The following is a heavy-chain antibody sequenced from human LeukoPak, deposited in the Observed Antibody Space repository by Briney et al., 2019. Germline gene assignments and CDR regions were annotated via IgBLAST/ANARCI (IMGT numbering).Heavy chain of an antibody. V-gene: IGHV1-2*02. Sequence: ASVKVSCKASGYTFTGYYMHWVRQAPGQGLEWMGWINPNSGGTNYAQKFQGRVTMTRDTSISTAYMELSRLRPDDTAVYYCARVLYDFWSGGKADFDYWGQGTLVTVSS. D-gene: IGHD3-3*01. CDR1: GYTFTGYY. J-gene: IGHJ4*02. CDR3: ARVLYDFWSGGKADFDY. CDR2: INPNSGGT.